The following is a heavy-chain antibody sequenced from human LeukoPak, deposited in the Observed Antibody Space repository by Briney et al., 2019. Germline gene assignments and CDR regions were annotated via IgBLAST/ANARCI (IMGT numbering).Heavy chain of an antibody. D-gene: IGHD5/OR15-5a*01. J-gene: IGHJ4*02. Sequence: SETLCLTCTVSAVSINTYFWTWVRQPAGKGLEWIGRISGSGTAFYNPSPDRPSTISLDSANYRLFLGMTSVSAADTAVYYCARGTELSRPSGHYSFDYWGQGTLVSVSS. CDR1: AVSINTYF. CDR2: ISGSGTA. V-gene: IGHV4-4*07. CDR3: ARGTELSRPSGHYSFDY.